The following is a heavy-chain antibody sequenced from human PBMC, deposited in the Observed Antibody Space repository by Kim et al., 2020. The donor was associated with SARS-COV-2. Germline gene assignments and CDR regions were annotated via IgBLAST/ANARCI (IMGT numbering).Heavy chain of an antibody. Sequence: SETLSLTCAVYGGSFSGYYWSWIRQPPGKGLEWIGEINHSGSTNYNPSLKSRVTISVDTSKNQFSLKLSSVTAADTAVYYCAIGRGGAVATIDYWGQGTLVTVSS. V-gene: IGHV4-34*01. D-gene: IGHD6-19*01. J-gene: IGHJ4*02. CDR1: GGSFSGYY. CDR3: AIGRGGAVATIDY. CDR2: INHSGST.